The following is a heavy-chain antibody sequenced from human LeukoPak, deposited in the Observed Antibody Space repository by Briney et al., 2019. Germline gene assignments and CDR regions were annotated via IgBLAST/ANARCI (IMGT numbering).Heavy chain of an antibody. D-gene: IGHD6-19*01. CDR2: TYYRSKWYN. J-gene: IGHJ6*02. CDR1: GDSDSINSAA. V-gene: IGHV6-1*01. Sequence: SPTLSLTFAISGDSDSINSAAWNWLRQSPARGLEWLGSTYYRSKWYNDDAVAVKSRITIIPDTSKNQFSLQLNSVTPEDTAVYYCARDTPPYSSGWPYYYGMDVWGQGTTVTVSS. CDR3: ARDTPPYSSGWPYYYGMDV.